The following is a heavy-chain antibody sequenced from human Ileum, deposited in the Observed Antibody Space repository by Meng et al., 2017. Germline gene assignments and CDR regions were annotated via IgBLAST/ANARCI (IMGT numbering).Heavy chain of an antibody. D-gene: IGHD6-13*01. CDR3: ASSATSDAAY. J-gene: IGHJ4*02. V-gene: IGHV3-7*01. CDR2: IKTDGGEK. CDR1: GFTFSSYW. Sequence: GESLKISCAASGFTFSSYWMNWVRQAPGKGLEWVASIKTDGGEKYYVESVKGRFTISRENAKNSLYLQMNSLRAEDTAVYYCASSATSDAAYWGQGTLVTVSS.